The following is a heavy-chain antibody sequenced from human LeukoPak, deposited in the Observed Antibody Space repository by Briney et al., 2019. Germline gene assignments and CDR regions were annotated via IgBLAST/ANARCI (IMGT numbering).Heavy chain of an antibody. CDR2: ISSNGGST. CDR3: ARDLMDTAMAPGDY. D-gene: IGHD5-18*01. V-gene: IGHV3-64*01. J-gene: IGHJ4*02. CDR1: GFTFSSYA. Sequence: GGSLRLSCAASGFTFSSYAMHWVRQAPGKGLEYVSAISSNGGSTYYANSVKGRFTISRDNSKNTLYLQMGSLRAEDMAVYYCARDLMDTAMAPGDYWGQGTLVTVSS.